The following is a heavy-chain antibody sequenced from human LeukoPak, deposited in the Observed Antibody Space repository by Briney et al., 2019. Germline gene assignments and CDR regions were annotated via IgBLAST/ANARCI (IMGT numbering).Heavy chain of an antibody. V-gene: IGHV3-23*01. CDR2: ISGSGGST. J-gene: IGHJ4*02. Sequence: GGSLRLSCAASGFTFSSYAMSWVRQAPGKGLECVSAISGSGGSTYYADSVKGRFTISRDNSKNTLYLQMNSLRAEDTAVYYCAKERGMLLQRYYFAYWGQGTLVTVSS. CDR3: AKERGMLLQRYYFAY. CDR1: GFTFSSYA. D-gene: IGHD2-8*01.